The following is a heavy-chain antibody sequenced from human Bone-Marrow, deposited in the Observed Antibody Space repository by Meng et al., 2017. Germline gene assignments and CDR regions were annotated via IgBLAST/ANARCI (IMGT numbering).Heavy chain of an antibody. CDR2: IYCSGST. J-gene: IGHJ4*02. CDR3: STESMVVGAAPFDY. D-gene: IGHD2-15*01. CDR1: CCAVTIGSYY. Sequence: QVELQQSGPGGVWSPQTLSLTCTVSCCAVTIGSYYWSWIRQAPGKGLEWIGYIYCSGSTNYNPYLKSRVIISVKTSKNKFSQMLMSVTAADTAVYYCSTESMVVGAAPFDYWGQGTLVTVSS. V-gene: IGHV4-61*01.